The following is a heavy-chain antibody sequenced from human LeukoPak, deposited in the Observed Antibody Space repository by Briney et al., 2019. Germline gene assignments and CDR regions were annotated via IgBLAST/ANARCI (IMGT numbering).Heavy chain of an antibody. D-gene: IGHD3-22*01. V-gene: IGHV3-30*03. CDR1: GFTFSTYA. J-gene: IGHJ4*02. CDR3: AREGSSGYYPY. CDR2: ISYDGSDK. Sequence: SGGSLRLSCAASGFTFSTYAMSWVRQAPGKGLEWVAVISYDGSDKHYADPVKGRFTISRDNSKNTLYLQMDSLRAEDTAVYYCAREGSSGYYPYWGQGILVTVSS.